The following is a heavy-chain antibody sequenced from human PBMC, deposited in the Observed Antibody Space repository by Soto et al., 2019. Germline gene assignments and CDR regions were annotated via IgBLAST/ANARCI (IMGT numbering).Heavy chain of an antibody. CDR3: ARDRGSSWNYYYYGMDV. D-gene: IGHD6-13*01. Sequence: ASVKVSCKASGYTFTSYGISWVRQAPGQGLEWMGWISAYSGNTNYAQKLQGRVTMTTDTSTSTAYMELRSLRSDDTAVYYCARDRGSSWNYYYYGMDVWGQGTTVTVSS. V-gene: IGHV1-18*01. CDR2: ISAYSGNT. J-gene: IGHJ6*02. CDR1: GYTFTSYG.